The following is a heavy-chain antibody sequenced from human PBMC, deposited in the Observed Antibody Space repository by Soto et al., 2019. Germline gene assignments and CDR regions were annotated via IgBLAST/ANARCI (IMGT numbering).Heavy chain of an antibody. CDR1: GYNFTGYY. J-gene: IGHJ4*02. V-gene: IGHV1-2*02. CDR3: AREVVTETTLGYFDF. Sequence: GAGVKVSCKASGYNFTGYYLYWVRQAPGQGLEWMGWINPNSGGTNYAPEFQGRVTITADTATTTVYMEVNRLTPDDTAVYYCAREVVTETTLGYFDFWGQGALVTVSS. D-gene: IGHD2-21*02. CDR2: INPNSGGT.